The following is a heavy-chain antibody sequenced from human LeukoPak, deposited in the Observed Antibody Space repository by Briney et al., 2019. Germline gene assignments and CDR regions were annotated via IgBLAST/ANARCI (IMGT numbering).Heavy chain of an antibody. J-gene: IGHJ4*02. CDR3: ARDQVTFGGVIVSHGY. CDR1: GGTFSSYA. CDR2: IIPIFGTA. V-gene: IGHV1-69*13. D-gene: IGHD3-16*02. Sequence: WASVKVSCKASGGTFSSYAISWVRQALGQGLEWMGGIIPIFGTANYAQKFQGRATITADESTSTAYMELSSLRSEDTAVYYCARDQVTFGGVIVSHGYWGQGTLVTVSS.